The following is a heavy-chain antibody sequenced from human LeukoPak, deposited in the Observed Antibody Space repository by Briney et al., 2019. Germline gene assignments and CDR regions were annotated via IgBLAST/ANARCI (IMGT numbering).Heavy chain of an antibody. V-gene: IGHV1-2*02. J-gene: IGHJ4*02. CDR2: INPNSGGT. D-gene: IGHD6-6*01. CDR3: ARDGARYSSSSAPGY. CDR1: GYTFTGYY. Sequence: GASVKVSCKASGYTFTGYYMHWVRQAPGQGLEWMGWINPNSGGTNYAQKFQGRVTMTRDTSISTAYMELSRLRSDDSAVYYCARDGARYSSSSAPGYWGQGTLVTVSS.